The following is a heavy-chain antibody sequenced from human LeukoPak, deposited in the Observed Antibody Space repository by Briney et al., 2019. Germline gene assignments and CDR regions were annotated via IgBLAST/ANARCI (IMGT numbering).Heavy chain of an antibody. J-gene: IGHJ4*02. Sequence: PGGSLRLSCTVSGFTVSSNSWSWVRQAPGKGLEWVSFIYSGGNTYYADSVKGRFTISRDNSKNTVHLQMNSLRAEDTAMYYCARRAGDYSHPYDYWGQGTLVTVSS. V-gene: IGHV3-53*01. CDR3: ARRAGDYSHPYDY. CDR2: IYSGGNT. D-gene: IGHD3-22*01. CDR1: GFTVSSNS.